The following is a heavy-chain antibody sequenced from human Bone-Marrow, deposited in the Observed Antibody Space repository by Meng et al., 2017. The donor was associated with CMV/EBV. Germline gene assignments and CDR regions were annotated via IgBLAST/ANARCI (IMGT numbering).Heavy chain of an antibody. D-gene: IGHD3-10*01. CDR2: IHPHRGDT. Sequence: ASVKVSCKASGYTFTAHYFHWVRQAPGQGLEWMGWIHPHRGDTNYAQQFQGRVTMTRDTSISTAYMELSSLRSEDTAVYYCAYGPQWFDPWGQGTLVTVSS. CDR1: GYTFTAHY. CDR3: AYGPQWFDP. J-gene: IGHJ5*02. V-gene: IGHV1-2*02.